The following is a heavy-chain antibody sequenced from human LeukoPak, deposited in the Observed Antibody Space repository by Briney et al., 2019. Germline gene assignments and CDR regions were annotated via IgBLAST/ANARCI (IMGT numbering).Heavy chain of an antibody. D-gene: IGHD6-6*01. CDR1: GDSIRNGNHY. CDR2: IYYSGST. V-gene: IGHV4-30-4*01. Sequence: SETLSLTCTVSGDSIRNGNHYWTWIRQSPGKGLEWIGFIYYSGSTYYDPPLESRVSISVDTSKNQFSLKLTSVTAADTAVYYCANQKDSSSFVDYWGQGTLVTVSS. J-gene: IGHJ4*02. CDR3: ANQKDSSSFVDY.